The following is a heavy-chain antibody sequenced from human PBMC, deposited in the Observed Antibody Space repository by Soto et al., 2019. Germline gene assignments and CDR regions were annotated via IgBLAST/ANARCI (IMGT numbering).Heavy chain of an antibody. J-gene: IGHJ4*02. V-gene: IGHV3-30*18. CDR2: ISYDGSNE. D-gene: IGHD2-15*01. Sequence: GALRLSCAASGFTFSKYGMHWVRQAPGKGLEWVSVISYDGSNENYADSVKGRFTISRDNSKNTLYLQMNSLRAEDTALYYCAKDQVRYCSSGSCNSPFDYWGQGIVVTVSS. CDR1: GFTFSKYG. CDR3: AKDQVRYCSSGSCNSPFDY.